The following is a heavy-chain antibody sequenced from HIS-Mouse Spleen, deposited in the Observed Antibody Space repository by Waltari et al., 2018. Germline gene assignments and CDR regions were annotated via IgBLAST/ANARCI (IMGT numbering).Heavy chain of an antibody. CDR2: IYYSGST. Sequence: QLQLQESGPGLVKPSETLSLTCPVPGGSISSSSSYSGWIRQPPGKGLEWIGSIYYSGSTYYNPSLKSRVTISVDTSKNQFSLKLSSVTAADTAVYYCAREIPYSSSWYDWYFDLWGRGTLVTVSS. V-gene: IGHV4-39*07. J-gene: IGHJ2*01. CDR1: GGSISSSSSY. CDR3: AREIPYSSSWYDWYFDL. D-gene: IGHD6-13*01.